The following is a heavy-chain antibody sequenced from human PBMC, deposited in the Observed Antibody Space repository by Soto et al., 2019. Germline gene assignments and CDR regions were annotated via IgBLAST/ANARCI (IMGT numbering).Heavy chain of an antibody. J-gene: IGHJ6*03. V-gene: IGHV4-39*01. Sequence: TSETLSLTCTVSGGSISSSSCYWGWIRQPPGKGLEWIGSIYYSGSTYYNPSLKSRVTISVDTSKNQFSLKLSSVTAADTAVYYCARGRESVVVPAADGKLRGGYYYYMDVWGKGTTVTVSS. CDR1: GGSISSSSCY. CDR2: IYYSGST. CDR3: ARGRESVVVPAADGKLRGGYYYYMDV. D-gene: IGHD2-2*01.